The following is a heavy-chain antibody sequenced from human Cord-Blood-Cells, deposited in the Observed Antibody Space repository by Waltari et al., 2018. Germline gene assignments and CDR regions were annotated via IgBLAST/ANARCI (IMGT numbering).Heavy chain of an antibody. Sequence: EVQLLESGGGLVQPGGYLRLSCAASGFTFSRHALTWVRQAPGKGLEWVSAISGSGGSTYYADSVKGRFTISRDNSKNTLYLQMNSLRAEDTAVYYCAKQRRWELDAFDIWGQGTMVTVSS. CDR3: AKQRRWELDAFDI. CDR1: GFTFSRHA. CDR2: ISGSGGST. J-gene: IGHJ3*02. V-gene: IGHV3-23*01. D-gene: IGHD1-26*01.